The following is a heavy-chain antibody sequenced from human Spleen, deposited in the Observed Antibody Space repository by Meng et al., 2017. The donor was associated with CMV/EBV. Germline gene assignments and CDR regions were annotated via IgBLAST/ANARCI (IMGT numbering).Heavy chain of an antibody. CDR1: GYTFTGYY. CDR3: ARGVSSGWYRHYFDY. D-gene: IGHD6-19*01. Sequence: VRLVQSGAGVKKPGASVKVSCKASGYTFTGYYMHWVRQAPGQGLEWMGWINPNSGGTNYAQKFQGRVTMTRDTSISTAYMELSRLRSDDTAVYYCARGVSSGWYRHYFDYWGQGTLVTVSS. V-gene: IGHV1-2*02. J-gene: IGHJ4*02. CDR2: INPNSGGT.